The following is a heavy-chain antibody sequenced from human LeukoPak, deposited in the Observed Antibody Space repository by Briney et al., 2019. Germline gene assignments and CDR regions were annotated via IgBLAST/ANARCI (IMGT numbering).Heavy chain of an antibody. V-gene: IGHV1-69*01. CDR3: ARDPAGGTVTSSA. Sequence: SVKVSCKASGGTFSSYSINWVRQAPGQGLERMGGIIPIFRTANYTQKFQGRVTITADESTSTAYMELRSLTSEDTAMYYCARDPAGGTVTSSAWGQGTMVTVSS. D-gene: IGHD4-17*01. CDR1: GGTFSSYS. J-gene: IGHJ3*01. CDR2: IIPIFRTA.